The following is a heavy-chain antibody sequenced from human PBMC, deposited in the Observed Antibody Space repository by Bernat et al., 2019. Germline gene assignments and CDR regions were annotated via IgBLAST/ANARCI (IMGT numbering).Heavy chain of an antibody. CDR2: IKSKTDGGKT. CDR1: GFTFSNAW. CDR3: TTAPGAYYDCWSGYTTYTDY. Sequence: EVQLVESGGGLVKPGGSLRLSCAASGFTFSNAWMSWLRQAPGKGLEWVGRIKSKTDGGKTDYAGPVKGRFTISRDDSKSTLYLQMNSLKTEDTAVYYCTTAPGAYYDCWSGYTTYTDYWGQGTLVTVSS. V-gene: IGHV3-15*01. J-gene: IGHJ4*02. D-gene: IGHD3-3*01.